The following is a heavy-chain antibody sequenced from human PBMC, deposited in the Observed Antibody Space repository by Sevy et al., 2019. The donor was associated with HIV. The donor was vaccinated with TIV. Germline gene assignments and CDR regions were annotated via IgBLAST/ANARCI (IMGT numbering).Heavy chain of an antibody. CDR1: GFTFSSYG. CDR3: AKDYDFWSVYYFDY. D-gene: IGHD3-3*01. Sequence: GGSLRLSCAASGFTFSSYGMHWVRQAPGKGLEWVAFIRYDGSNKYYADSVKGRFTIARDNSKNTLYLQMNRLRAEDTAVYYWAKDYDFWSVYYFDYWGQGTRVTVSS. CDR2: IRYDGSNK. V-gene: IGHV3-30*02. J-gene: IGHJ4*02.